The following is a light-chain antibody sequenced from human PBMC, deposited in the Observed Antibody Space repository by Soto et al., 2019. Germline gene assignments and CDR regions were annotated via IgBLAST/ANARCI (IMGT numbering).Light chain of an antibody. CDR3: QSYDTSLSGSV. CDR2: GDS. J-gene: IGLJ3*02. V-gene: IGLV1-40*01. Sequence: QSVLTQPPSVSGAPGPRVTISCTGSSSNIGSGYDVHWYKQLPGTAPKLLIYGDSTRPSGVPDRFSGSKSGTSASLAITGLQAEDEADYYCQSYDTSLSGSVFGGGTKLTVL. CDR1: SSNIGSGYD.